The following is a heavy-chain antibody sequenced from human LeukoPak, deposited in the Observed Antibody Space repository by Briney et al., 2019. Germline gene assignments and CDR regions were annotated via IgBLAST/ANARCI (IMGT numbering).Heavy chain of an antibody. CDR3: AVGIAVAGEWSFDH. CDR1: GGSISSSNW. V-gene: IGHV4-4*02. J-gene: IGHJ4*02. Sequence: SETLSLTCVVSGGSISSSNWWSWVRQPPGKGLEWIGEIHHSGNTNYNPSLKSRVTISVDKSKNQLSLKLRFVTAADTAVYYCAVGIAVAGEWSFDHWGQGTLVTVSS. CDR2: IHHSGNT. D-gene: IGHD6-19*01.